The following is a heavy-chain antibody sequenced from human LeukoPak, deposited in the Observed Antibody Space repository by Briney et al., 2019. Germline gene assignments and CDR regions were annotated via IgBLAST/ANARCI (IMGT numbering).Heavy chain of an antibody. D-gene: IGHD4-17*01. CDR3: ARDRWPVTRIHYYYSMDV. J-gene: IGHJ6*03. CDR2: IIPIFGTT. Sequence: ASVKVSCKASGGTLSNYAISWVRQAPGQGLEWMGGIIPIFGTTNYAQKFQGRVTITADKSTTTAYMELGSLRSDDTAVYYCARDRWPVTRIHYYYSMDVWGKGTTVTVSS. CDR1: GGTLSNYA. V-gene: IGHV1-69*06.